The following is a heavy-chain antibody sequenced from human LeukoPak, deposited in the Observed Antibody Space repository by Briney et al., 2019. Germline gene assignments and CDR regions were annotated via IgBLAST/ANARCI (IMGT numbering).Heavy chain of an antibody. J-gene: IGHJ4*02. V-gene: IGHV4-38-2*02. CDR1: GYSISSGYY. CDR3: ARGGYYDSSGYSDY. D-gene: IGHD3-22*01. Sequence: SETLSLTCTVSGYSISSGYYWGWIRQPPGKGLEWIGSIYHSGSTYYNPSLKSRVTISVDTSKNQFSLKLSSVTAADTAVYYCARGGYYDSSGYSDYWGQGTLVTVSS. CDR2: IYHSGST.